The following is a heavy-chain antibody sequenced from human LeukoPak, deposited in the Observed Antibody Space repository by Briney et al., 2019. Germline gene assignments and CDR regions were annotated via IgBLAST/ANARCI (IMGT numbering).Heavy chain of an antibody. Sequence: GGSLRLSCAASGFTFSSSAMSWVRQAPGKGLEWVSAISNNGGYTYYADSVQDRFTISRDNSKSTLCLQMNSLRAEDTAVYYCAKQLGYCSDGSCYFPYWGQGTLVTVSS. J-gene: IGHJ4*02. CDR1: GFTFSSSA. CDR3: AKQLGYCSDGSCYFPY. D-gene: IGHD2-15*01. V-gene: IGHV3-23*01. CDR2: ISNNGGYT.